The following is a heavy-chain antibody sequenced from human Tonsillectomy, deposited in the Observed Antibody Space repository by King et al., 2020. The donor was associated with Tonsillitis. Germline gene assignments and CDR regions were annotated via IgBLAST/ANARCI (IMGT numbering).Heavy chain of an antibody. CDR3: AATNYYDSSGYYARLRY. J-gene: IGHJ4*02. V-gene: IGHV3-23*04. CDR2: VSGSGGST. Sequence: VQLVESGGGLVQPGGSLRLSCAASGFTFSSYAMSWVRQAPGKGLEWVSAVSGSGGSTYYADSVKGRFTISRDNSKNTLYLQMNSLRAEDTAVYYCAATNYYDSSGYYARLRYWGQGTLGTVSS. CDR1: GFTFSSYA. D-gene: IGHD3-22*01.